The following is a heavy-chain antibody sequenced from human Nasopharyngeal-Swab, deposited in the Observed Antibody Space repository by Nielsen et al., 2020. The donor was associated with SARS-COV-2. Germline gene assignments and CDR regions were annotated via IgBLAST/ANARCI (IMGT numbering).Heavy chain of an antibody. D-gene: IGHD2-15*01. CDR1: GYSFTSYW. V-gene: IGHV5-51*01. CDR3: ARQRQYCSGGSCYSKWFDP. J-gene: IGHJ5*02. CDR2: IYPGDSDT. Sequence: GESLKISCKGPGYSFTSYWIGWVRQMPGKGLEWMGIIYPGDSDTRYSPSFEGQVTISADKSISTAYLQWSSLKASDTAMYYCARQRQYCSGGSCYSKWFDPWGQGTLVTVSS.